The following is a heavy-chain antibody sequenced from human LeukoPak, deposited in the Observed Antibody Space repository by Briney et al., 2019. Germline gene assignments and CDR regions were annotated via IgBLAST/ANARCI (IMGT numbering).Heavy chain of an antibody. CDR3: AREGAAAGRYFDY. CDR1: GYTFTSYD. D-gene: IGHD6-13*01. CDR2: MNPNTGNT. J-gene: IGHJ4*02. V-gene: IGHV1-8*03. Sequence: GASVKVSCKASGYTFTSYDINWVRQATGQGLEWMGWMNPNTGNTGYAQKFQGRVTITRNTSISTAYMELSSLRSEDTALYYYAREGAAAGRYFDYWGQGTLVTVSS.